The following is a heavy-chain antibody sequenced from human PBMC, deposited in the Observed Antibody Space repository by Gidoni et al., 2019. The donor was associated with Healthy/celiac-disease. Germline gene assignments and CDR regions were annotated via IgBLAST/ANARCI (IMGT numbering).Heavy chain of an antibody. D-gene: IGHD2-2*01. CDR2: ISGSGGST. V-gene: IGHV3-23*01. CDR1: GFTFSSYA. CDR3: ANLAFGYCSSTSCAGPLDY. J-gene: IGHJ4*02. Sequence: EVQLLESGGGLVQPGGSLRLSCAASGFTFSSYAMSWVRQAPGKGLEWVAAISGSGGSTYYADSVNGRFTISRDNSKNTLYLQMNSLRAEDTAVYYCANLAFGYCSSTSCAGPLDYWGQGTLVTVSS.